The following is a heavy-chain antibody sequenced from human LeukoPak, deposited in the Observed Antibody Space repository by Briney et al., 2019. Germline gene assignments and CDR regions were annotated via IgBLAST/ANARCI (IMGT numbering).Heavy chain of an antibody. CDR2: INPNSGGT. D-gene: IGHD3-22*01. Sequence: GASVKVSCKASGYTFTGYYMHWVRQAPGQGLEWMGWINPNSGGTNYAQKFQGWDTMTRDTSISTAYMELSRLRSDDTAVYYCARGGPMYYYDSSGYYDYWGQGTLVTVSS. CDR1: GYTFTGYY. J-gene: IGHJ4*02. V-gene: IGHV1-2*04. CDR3: ARGGPMYYYDSSGYYDY.